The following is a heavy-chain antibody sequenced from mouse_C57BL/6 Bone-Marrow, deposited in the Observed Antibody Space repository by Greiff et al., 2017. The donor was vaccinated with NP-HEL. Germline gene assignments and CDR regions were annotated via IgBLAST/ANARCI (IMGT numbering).Heavy chain of an antibody. CDR1: GYAFSSSW. Sequence: QVQLQQSGPELVKPGASVKISCKASGYAFSSSWMNWVKQRPGKGLEWIGRIYPGDGDTNYNGKFKGKATLTADISSSTAYMQLSSLTSEDSAVYFCARRGYYGSSPFAYWGQGTLVTVSA. CDR3: ARRGYYGSSPFAY. J-gene: IGHJ3*01. CDR2: IYPGDGDT. D-gene: IGHD1-1*01. V-gene: IGHV1-82*01.